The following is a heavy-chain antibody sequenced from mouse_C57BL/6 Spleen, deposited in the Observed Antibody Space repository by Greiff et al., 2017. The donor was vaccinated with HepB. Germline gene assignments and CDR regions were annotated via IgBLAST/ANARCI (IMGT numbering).Heavy chain of an antibody. D-gene: IGHD1-1*01. J-gene: IGHJ4*01. CDR2: IWTGGGT. CDR1: GFSLTSYA. CDR3: ARGDYYGSSYAMDY. V-gene: IGHV2-9-1*01. Sequence: VQLVESGPGLVAPSQSLSITCTVSGFSLTSYAISWVRQPPGKGLEWLGVIWTGGGTNYNSALKSRLSISKDNSKSQVFLKMNSLQTDDTARYYCARGDYYGSSYAMDYWGQGTSVTVSS.